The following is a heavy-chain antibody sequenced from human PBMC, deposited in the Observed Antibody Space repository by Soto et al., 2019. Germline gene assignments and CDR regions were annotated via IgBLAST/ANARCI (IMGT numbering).Heavy chain of an antibody. J-gene: IGHJ6*02. D-gene: IGHD4-17*01. CDR2: VIPIFGTA. Sequence: QVQLVQSGAEVKKPGSSVKVSCKASGGTFSSYAISWLRQAPGQGLEWMGGVIPIFGTANYAQKCQGRVTITADKCTSTAYMELSSLRSEDTAVYYCARGTGDYGDYRYYYYGMDVWGQGTTVTVSS. V-gene: IGHV1-69*06. CDR1: GGTFSSYA. CDR3: ARGTGDYGDYRYYYYGMDV.